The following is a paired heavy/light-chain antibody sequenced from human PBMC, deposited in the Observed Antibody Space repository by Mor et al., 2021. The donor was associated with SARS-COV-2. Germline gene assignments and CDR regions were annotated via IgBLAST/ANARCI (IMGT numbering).Heavy chain of an antibody. D-gene: IGHD3-3*01. J-gene: IGHJ5*02. Sequence: QLQLQESGPGLVKPSETLSLTCTVSGGSISSSSYYWGWIRQPPGKGLEWIGSIYYSGNTYYNPSLKSRVTISVDTPKNQFSLKLSSVTAADTAVYYCARHGSSITIFGAVTRYGLDPWGQGTLVTVSS. CDR3: ARHGSSITIFGAVTRYGLDP. CDR2: IYYSGNT. CDR1: GGSISSSSYY. V-gene: IGHV4-39*01.
Light chain of an antibody. Sequence: DIQLTQSPSFLSASVGDRVTITCRASQVISTHLAWYQQKPGKAPKLLIYAASTLQSGVPSRFSGSGSGTEFTLTVSSLQPEDFATYYCQQLNSYPFLTFGGGTKVEIK. CDR2: AAS. J-gene: IGKJ4*01. CDR1: QVISTH. V-gene: IGKV1-9*01. CDR3: QQLNSYPFLT.